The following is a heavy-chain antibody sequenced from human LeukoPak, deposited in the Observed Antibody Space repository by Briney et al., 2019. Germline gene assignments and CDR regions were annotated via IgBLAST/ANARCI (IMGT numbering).Heavy chain of an antibody. D-gene: IGHD6-19*01. Sequence: GASVKVSCKASGYTFTSYAMHWVRQAPGHRLEWMGWINAGNGNTKYSQKFQGRVTITRDTSASTAYMELSSLRSEDTAVYYCAREMGSGWYFDYWGQGTLVTVSS. CDR1: GYTFTSYA. J-gene: IGHJ4*02. CDR2: INAGNGNT. V-gene: IGHV1-3*01. CDR3: AREMGSGWYFDY.